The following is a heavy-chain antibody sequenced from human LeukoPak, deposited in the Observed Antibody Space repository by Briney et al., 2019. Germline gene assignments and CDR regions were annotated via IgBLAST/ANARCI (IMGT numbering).Heavy chain of an antibody. CDR2: IYYSGST. V-gene: IGHV4-59*11. D-gene: IGHD3-10*01. J-gene: IGHJ4*02. CDR1: GGSISSHY. Sequence: SETLSLTCTVSGGSISSHYWSWIRQPPGKGLEWIGYIYYSGSTNYNPSLKSRVTISVDTSKNQFSLKLSSVTAADTAVYYCATSRGRSGSIWDSWGQGTLVTVSS. CDR3: ATSRGRSGSIWDS.